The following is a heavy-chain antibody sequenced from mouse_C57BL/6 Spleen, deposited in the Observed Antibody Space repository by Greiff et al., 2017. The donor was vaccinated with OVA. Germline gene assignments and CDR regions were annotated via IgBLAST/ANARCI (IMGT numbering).Heavy chain of an antibody. CDR3: ARSYYYGSSYDYYAMDY. CDR2: IYPGSGNT. D-gene: IGHD1-1*01. J-gene: IGHJ4*01. Sequence: QVQLKQSGAELVRPGASVKLSCKASGYTFTDYYINWVKQRPGQGLEWIARIYPGSGNTYYNEKFKGKATLTAEKASSTAYMQLSSLTSEDSAVYFCARSYYYGSSYDYYAMDYWGQGTSVTVSS. CDR1: GYTFTDYY. V-gene: IGHV1-76*01.